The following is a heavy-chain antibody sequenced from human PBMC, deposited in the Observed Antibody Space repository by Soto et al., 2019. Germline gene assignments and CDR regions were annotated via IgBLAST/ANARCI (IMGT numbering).Heavy chain of an antibody. Sequence: XETLSLTCTVAGYSIISSDFYWGWVRQPPGKGLEWIGSTFYLGSSYYNPSLKSRVTMSVDTSKNQFSLRLRSVTAADTALYFCARHSLALRKNNWFDHWGQGNMVTVSS. V-gene: IGHV4-39*01. CDR3: ARHSLALRKNNWFDH. CDR2: TFYLGSS. CDR1: GYSIISSDFY. D-gene: IGHD3-3*02. J-gene: IGHJ5*02.